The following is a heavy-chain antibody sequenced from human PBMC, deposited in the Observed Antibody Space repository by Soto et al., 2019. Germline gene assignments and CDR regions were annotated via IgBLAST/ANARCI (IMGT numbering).Heavy chain of an antibody. Sequence: QVQLVESGGGVVQPGRSLRLSCEASGFTFRSHGMHWVRQAPGKGLEWLAVIWYDGSEKYYADSVKGRFTISRDNSKNTLYLHMNSLTVEATAVYYCARWSDNKVVDPWGQGTVVTVS. J-gene: IGHJ5*02. CDR1: GFTFRSHG. V-gene: IGHV3-33*01. CDR2: IWYDGSEK. CDR3: ARWSDNKVVDP. D-gene: IGHD1-1*01.